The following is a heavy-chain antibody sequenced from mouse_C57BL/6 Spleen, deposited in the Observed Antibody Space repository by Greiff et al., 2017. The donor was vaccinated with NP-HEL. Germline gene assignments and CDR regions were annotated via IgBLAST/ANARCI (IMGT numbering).Heavy chain of an antibody. CDR2: IYPGSGST. D-gene: IGHD3-2*02. CDR1: GYTFTSYW. J-gene: IGHJ2*01. CDR3: ARLRSGYGY. V-gene: IGHV1-55*01. Sequence: QAQLQQPGAELVKPGASVKMSCKASGYTFTSYWITWVKQRPGQGLERIGDIYPGSGSTNYNEKFKSKATLTVDKSSSTAYMQLSSLTSEDSAVYYCARLRSGYGYWGQGTTLTVSS.